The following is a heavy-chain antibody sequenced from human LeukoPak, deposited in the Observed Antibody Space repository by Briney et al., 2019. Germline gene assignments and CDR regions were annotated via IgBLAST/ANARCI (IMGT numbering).Heavy chain of an antibody. D-gene: IGHD3-22*01. CDR3: ARLSYDSSDFHYMDV. V-gene: IGHV5-51*01. J-gene: IGHJ6*03. CDR2: IYPGDSDT. Sequence: GESLKISCKGSGYSFTSYWIGWVRQMPGKGLEWMGVIYPGDSDTRYSPSFQGQVTISADKSISTAFLQWSSLKASDTAMYYCARLSYDSSDFHYMDVWGKGTTVTISS. CDR1: GYSFTSYW.